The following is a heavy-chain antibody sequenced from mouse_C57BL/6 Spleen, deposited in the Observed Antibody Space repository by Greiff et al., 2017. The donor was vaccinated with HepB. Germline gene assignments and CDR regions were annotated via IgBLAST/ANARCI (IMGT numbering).Heavy chain of an antibody. Sequence: QVQLQQSGAELVRPGASVTLSCKASGYTFTDYEMHWVKQTPVHGLEWIGAIDPETGGTAYNQKFKGKAILTADKSSSTAYMELRSLTSEDSAVYYCTRNGYDYDVLDYWGQGTTLTVSS. CDR2: IDPETGGT. CDR3: TRNGYDYDVLDY. CDR1: GYTFTDYE. V-gene: IGHV1-15*01. J-gene: IGHJ2*01. D-gene: IGHD2-4*01.